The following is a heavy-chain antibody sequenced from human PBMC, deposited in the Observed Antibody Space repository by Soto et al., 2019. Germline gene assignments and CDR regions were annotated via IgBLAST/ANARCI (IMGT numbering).Heavy chain of an antibody. J-gene: IGHJ6*02. V-gene: IGHV4-39*01. CDR1: GYSVSSSDYY. D-gene: IGHD2-15*01. CDR3: APLSVSLSGPYGIHV. CDR2: MLYSGLT. Sequence: SETLSLTCSVSGYSVSSSDYYWAWIRQPPGKGLVWIGSMLYSGLTYYNPSLKSRVTLSVDTSKNQFSVRLNSVTASDTAVYYCAPLSVSLSGPYGIHVWGQGTTVTVS.